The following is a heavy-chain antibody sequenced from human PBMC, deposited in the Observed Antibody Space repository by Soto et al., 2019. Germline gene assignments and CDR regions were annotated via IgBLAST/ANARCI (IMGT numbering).Heavy chain of an antibody. V-gene: IGHV1-8*01. D-gene: IGHD2-15*01. CDR2: MNPNSGNT. CDR3: ARCGCSGGSCYRSPFYYYGMDV. Sequence: QVQLVQSGAEVKKPGASVKVSCKASGYTFTSYDINWVRQATGQGLEWMGWMNPNSGNTGYAQKFQGRVTMTRNTCISRAYMELDSMRAEVTVVYYCARCGCSGGSCYRSPFYYYGMDVWGQGTTVTVSS. J-gene: IGHJ6*02. CDR1: GYTFTSYD.